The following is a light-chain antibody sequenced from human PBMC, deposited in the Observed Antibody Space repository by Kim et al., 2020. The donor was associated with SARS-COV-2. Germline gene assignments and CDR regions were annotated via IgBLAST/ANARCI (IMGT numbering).Light chain of an antibody. Sequence: HSALTQPASVSESPGQSITISCTGTSSDVGGYNYVSWYQQHPGKAPKLMIYDVSKRPSGVSNRFSGSKSGHTASLTISGLQAEDEADYYCSSYTSSSTYVFGTGTKVTVL. CDR3: SSYTSSSTYV. CDR2: DVS. V-gene: IGLV2-14*01. CDR1: SSDVGGYNY. J-gene: IGLJ1*01.